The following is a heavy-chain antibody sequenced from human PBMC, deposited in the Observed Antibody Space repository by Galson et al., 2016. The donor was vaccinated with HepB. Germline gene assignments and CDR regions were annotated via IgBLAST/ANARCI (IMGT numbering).Heavy chain of an antibody. D-gene: IGHD6-13*01. CDR2: ISGKSTYI. Sequence: CAASGFSFSDYVMKWVRQAPGKGLEWVSSISGKSTYIYYADSVKGRFTISRDNAKNSLYLQMNSLRAEDMAVYYCARVMRAAANSYYYYYGMDVWGQGTTVTVSS. CDR3: ARVMRAAANSYYYYYGMDV. CDR1: GFSFSDYV. V-gene: IGHV3-21*01. J-gene: IGHJ6*02.